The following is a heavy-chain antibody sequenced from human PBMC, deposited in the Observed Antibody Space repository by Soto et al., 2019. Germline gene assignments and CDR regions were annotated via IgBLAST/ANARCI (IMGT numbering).Heavy chain of an antibody. Sequence: SETLSLTCTVSGGSISSYYWSWIRQPPGKGLEWIGYIYYSGSTNYNPSLKSRVTISVDTSKNQFSLKLSSVTAADTAVYYCARLAAYYGSGSYYTPPDYWGQGTLVTV. J-gene: IGHJ4*02. CDR2: IYYSGST. D-gene: IGHD3-10*01. CDR3: ARLAAYYGSGSYYTPPDY. V-gene: IGHV4-59*08. CDR1: GGSISSYY.